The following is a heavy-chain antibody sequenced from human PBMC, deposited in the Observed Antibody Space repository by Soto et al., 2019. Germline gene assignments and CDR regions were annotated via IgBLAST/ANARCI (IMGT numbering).Heavy chain of an antibody. CDR2: ITSSSSYI. Sequence: EVQLVESGGGLVKPGGSLRLSCAASGFTFSSYTMNWVRQAPGKGLEWVSSITSSSSYIYYADSVKGRFTISRDNAKNSLYLQMNSLRAEDTAVYYCARDYLPRLRFLDNWGQGTLVNVSS. J-gene: IGHJ4*02. CDR3: ARDYLPRLRFLDN. CDR1: GFTFSSYT. D-gene: IGHD3-3*01. V-gene: IGHV3-21*01.